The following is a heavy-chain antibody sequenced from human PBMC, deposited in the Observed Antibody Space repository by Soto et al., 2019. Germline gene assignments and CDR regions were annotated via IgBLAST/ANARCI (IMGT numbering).Heavy chain of an antibody. CDR3: ARSVSFITPRPDY. J-gene: IGHJ4*02. Sequence: ASVKVSCKASGYTFTDYYLHWVRQAPGQGLECMGWINPNNGDTNYAQKFQGRVTMTRDTSISTAYMEVSRLRSDDTAVYYCARSVSFITPRPDYWGQGTLVTVSS. CDR1: GYTFTDYY. CDR2: INPNNGDT. V-gene: IGHV1-2*02. D-gene: IGHD6-6*01.